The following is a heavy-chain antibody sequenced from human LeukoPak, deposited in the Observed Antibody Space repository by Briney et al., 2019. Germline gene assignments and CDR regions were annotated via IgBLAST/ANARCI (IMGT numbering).Heavy chain of an antibody. Sequence: GGSLRLSCAASGFTFSSYAMHWVRQAPGKGLEWVAVISYDGSNKYYADSVKGRFTISRDNSKNRLYLQMNSLRAEDTAVYYCARRIAAASRHYGMDVWGQGTTVTVSS. V-gene: IGHV3-30-3*01. D-gene: IGHD6-13*01. J-gene: IGHJ6*02. CDR1: GFTFSSYA. CDR3: ARRIAAASRHYGMDV. CDR2: ISYDGSNK.